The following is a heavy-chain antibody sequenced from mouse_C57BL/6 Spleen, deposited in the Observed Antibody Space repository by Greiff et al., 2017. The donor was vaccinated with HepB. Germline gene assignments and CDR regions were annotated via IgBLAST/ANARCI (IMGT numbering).Heavy chain of an antibody. V-gene: IGHV1-82*01. Sequence: VQLQQSGPELVKPGASVKISCKASGYAFSSSWMNWVKQRPGKGLEWIGRIYPGDGDTNYNGKFKGKATLTADKSSSTAYMQLSSLTSEDSAVYFCASYGSSTWYFDVWGTGTTVTVSS. CDR3: ASYGSSTWYFDV. CDR1: GYAFSSSW. CDR2: IYPGDGDT. J-gene: IGHJ1*03. D-gene: IGHD1-1*01.